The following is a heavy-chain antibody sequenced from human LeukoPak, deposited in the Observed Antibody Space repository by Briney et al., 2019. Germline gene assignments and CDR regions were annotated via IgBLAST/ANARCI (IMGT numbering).Heavy chain of an antibody. CDR2: IYDNGSA. J-gene: IGHJ4*02. D-gene: IGHD6-19*01. CDR3: ARRGSGWFYLDY. CDR1: GGSTSRNY. Sequence: PSETLSLTCTVSGGSTSRNYWNWIRQPPGEGLEWIGYIYDNGSAKYNPSLKSRVTMSVDMSRKQFSLRLSSVTAAGTAVYYCARRGSGWFYLDYWGQGTLVTVSS. V-gene: IGHV4-59*08.